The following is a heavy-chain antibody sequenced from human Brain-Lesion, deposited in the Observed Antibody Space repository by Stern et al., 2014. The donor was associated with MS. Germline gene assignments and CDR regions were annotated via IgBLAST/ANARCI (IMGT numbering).Heavy chain of an antibody. V-gene: IGHV4-30-4*08. CDR2: ISYSGNT. Sequence: QVQLVQSGPGLVKPSQTLSLTCTVSGGAVSSGDRYWSWIRQPPEKGLEWIGYISYSGNTYYNPSLESRFTISMDRSKNQFSLKLRSVTAADTAVYYCARVTEFLRFFYPDYWGQGSRVTVSS. D-gene: IGHD3-3*01. J-gene: IGHJ4*02. CDR3: ARVTEFLRFFYPDY. CDR1: GGAVSSGDRY.